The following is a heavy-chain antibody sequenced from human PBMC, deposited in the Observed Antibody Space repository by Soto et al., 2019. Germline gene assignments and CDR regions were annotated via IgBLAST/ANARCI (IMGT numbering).Heavy chain of an antibody. V-gene: IGHV1-18*01. CDR1: GYPFTSYS. CDR2: ISTYNGNT. CDR3: ARGVDYYQYMDV. Sequence: QVQLMQSGAAVKKPGASVKVSCKASGYPFTSYSISWVRQAPGQGLEWMGWISTYNGNTNYAQKFQGRLTVTTDTSTAKAYMEVRSLSSDDTAVYYCARGVDYYQYMDVWGKGTTVTVSS. J-gene: IGHJ6*03.